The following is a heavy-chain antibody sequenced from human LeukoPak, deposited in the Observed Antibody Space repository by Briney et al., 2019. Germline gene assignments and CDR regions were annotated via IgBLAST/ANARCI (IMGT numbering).Heavy chain of an antibody. CDR3: ARGVLRYFDWLGTGGWFDP. D-gene: IGHD3-9*01. J-gene: IGHJ5*02. V-gene: IGHV4-34*01. Sequence: PSETLSLTCAVYGGSFSGYYWSWIRQPPGKGLEWIGEINHSGSTNYNPSLESRVTISVDTSKNQFSLKLSSVTAADTAVYYCARGVLRYFDWLGTGGWFDPWGQGTLVTVSS. CDR1: GGSFSGYY. CDR2: INHSGST.